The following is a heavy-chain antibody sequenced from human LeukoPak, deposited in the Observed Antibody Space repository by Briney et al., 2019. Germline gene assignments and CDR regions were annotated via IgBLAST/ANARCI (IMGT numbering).Heavy chain of an antibody. CDR3: ARGEEKATITALDS. J-gene: IGHJ4*02. CDR1: GFTFSNYD. CDR2: ISSSSSYI. V-gene: IGHV3-21*01. Sequence: GGSLRLSCAASGFTFSNYDMPWVRQAPGKGLEWVSAISSSSSYIYYADSIKGRFTISRDNAENSLYLQMNSLRAVDTAVYFCARGEEKATITALDSWGQGTLVTVSS. D-gene: IGHD5-24*01.